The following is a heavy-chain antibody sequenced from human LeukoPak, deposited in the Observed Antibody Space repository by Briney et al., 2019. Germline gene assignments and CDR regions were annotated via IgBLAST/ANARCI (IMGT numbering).Heavy chain of an antibody. CDR3: AREAEYYYDSSGYYYYFDY. CDR2: IYTGGST. CDR1: GGSISSYY. J-gene: IGHJ4*02. D-gene: IGHD3-22*01. V-gene: IGHV4-4*07. Sequence: SETLSLTCTVSGGSISSYYWSWIRQPAGKGLEWIGRIYTGGSTNYNPSLKSRVTMSVDTSKNQFSLKLSSVTAADTAVYYCAREAEYYYDSSGYYYYFDYWGQGTLVTVSS.